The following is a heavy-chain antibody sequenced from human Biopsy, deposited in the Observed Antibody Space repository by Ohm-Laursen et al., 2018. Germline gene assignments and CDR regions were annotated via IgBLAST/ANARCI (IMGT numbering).Heavy chain of an antibody. Sequence: SLRLSCAASGFIFSDYYMSWIRQAPGKGLEWVSNINSVGTIYYADSVGGRFTISRDNAKNSLYLQVNSLRAEDTAVYVCARESSTSGRVRVDSWGQGTLVTVSS. D-gene: IGHD2-2*01. J-gene: IGHJ5*01. CDR3: ARESSTSGRVRVDS. V-gene: IGHV3-11*04. CDR1: GFIFSDYY. CDR2: INSVGTI.